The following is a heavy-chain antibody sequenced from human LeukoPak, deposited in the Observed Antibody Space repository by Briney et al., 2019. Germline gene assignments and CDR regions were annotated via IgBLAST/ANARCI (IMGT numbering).Heavy chain of an antibody. Sequence: SVKVSCKASGGTFSSYAISWVRQAPGQGLEWMGGIIPIFGTANYAQKFQGRVTITTDESTSTAYMELSSLRSEDTAVYYCARDLRGANSGYDLYYFDYWGQGTLVTVSS. CDR3: ARDLRGANSGYDLYYFDY. J-gene: IGHJ4*02. CDR2: IIPIFGTA. CDR1: GGTFSSYA. V-gene: IGHV1-69*05. D-gene: IGHD5-12*01.